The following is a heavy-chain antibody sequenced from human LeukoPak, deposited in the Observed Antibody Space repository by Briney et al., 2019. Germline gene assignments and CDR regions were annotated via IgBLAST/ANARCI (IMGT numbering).Heavy chain of an antibody. CDR3: ASHVGSVDAFDI. J-gene: IGHJ3*02. CDR2: INHSGST. CDR1: GGSFSGYY. D-gene: IGHD3-10*01. Sequence: PSETLSLTCAVYGGSFSGYYWSWIRQPPGKGLEWIGEINHSGSTNYNPSLKSRVTISVDTSKNQFSLKLSSVAAADTAVYYCASHVGSVDAFDIWGQGTMVTVSS. V-gene: IGHV4-34*01.